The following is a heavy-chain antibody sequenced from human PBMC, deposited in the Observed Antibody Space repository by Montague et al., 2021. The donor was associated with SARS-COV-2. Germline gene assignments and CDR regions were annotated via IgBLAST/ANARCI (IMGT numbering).Heavy chain of an antibody. J-gene: IGHJ3*02. V-gene: IGHV4-39*01. Sequence: SETLSLTCTVSGGSISSSSYYWGWIRQPPGKGLEWIGSIYYSGSTYYNSSLKSRVTISADTSKNQFSLKLSSVTAADTAVYYCARFPSSYYYDSKVAPATPDAFDIWGQGTMVTVSS. CDR1: GGSISSSSYY. D-gene: IGHD3-22*01. CDR2: IYYSGST. CDR3: ARFPSSYYYDSKVAPATPDAFDI.